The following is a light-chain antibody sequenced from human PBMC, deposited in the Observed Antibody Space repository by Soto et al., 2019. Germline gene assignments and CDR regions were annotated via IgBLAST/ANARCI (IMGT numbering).Light chain of an antibody. Sequence: QSVLTQPASVSGSPGQSITISCTGTSSDVGGYNYVSWYQQHPGKAPKLMIYDVSNRPSGVSNRFSGSKSGNTASLTISGLQAEDEAAYYCSSYTSSSTQVFGGGTKVTVL. CDR3: SSYTSSSTQV. CDR2: DVS. V-gene: IGLV2-14*01. CDR1: SSDVGGYNY. J-gene: IGLJ2*01.